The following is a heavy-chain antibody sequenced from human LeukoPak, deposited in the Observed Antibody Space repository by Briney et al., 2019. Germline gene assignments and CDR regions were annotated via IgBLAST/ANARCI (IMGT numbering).Heavy chain of an antibody. J-gene: IGHJ4*02. V-gene: IGHV3-11*03. D-gene: IGHD5-18*01. CDR2: ISSSRSFT. CDR1: GFSFSDHY. Sequence: PGGSLRLSCAASGFSFSDHYMSWIRQAPGKGLEWVSYISSSRSFTNYADSVKGRFTISRDTAKNSLYPQMNSLRAEDTAVYYCARLRGYSYGLDYWGQGILVTVSS. CDR3: ARLRGYSYGLDY.